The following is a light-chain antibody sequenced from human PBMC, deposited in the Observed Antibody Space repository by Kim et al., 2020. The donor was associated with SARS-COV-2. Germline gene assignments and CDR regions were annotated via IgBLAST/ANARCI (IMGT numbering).Light chain of an antibody. Sequence: GHSHTVSCPVPRRCVGGYNLVSWYHQHPGKAPELLLYDVSKRPSGVPDRFSGSKSGNPASLAISGLQAEDEAAYFCCSYAGTFTWVFGGGTKLTVL. CDR1: RRCVGGYNL. V-gene: IGLV2-11*03. CDR2: DVS. J-gene: IGLJ3*02. CDR3: CSYAGTFTWV.